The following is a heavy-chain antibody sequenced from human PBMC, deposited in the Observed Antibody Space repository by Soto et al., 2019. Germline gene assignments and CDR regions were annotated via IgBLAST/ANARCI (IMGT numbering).Heavy chain of an antibody. CDR3: ARRWGGALDY. D-gene: IGHD3-16*01. Sequence: QVQLQESGPGLVKPSETLSLTCTVSGGSMSSYYWSWIRQPPGKGLEWIGYIYYSGSTNYNPSLKSRVTISVDTSKNRFSLKLNSVTAADTAVYYCARRWGGALDYWGQGTLVTVSS. J-gene: IGHJ4*02. V-gene: IGHV4-59*08. CDR1: GGSMSSYY. CDR2: IYYSGST.